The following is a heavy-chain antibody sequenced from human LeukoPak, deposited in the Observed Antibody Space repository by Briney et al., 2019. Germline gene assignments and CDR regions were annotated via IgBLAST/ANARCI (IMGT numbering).Heavy chain of an antibody. V-gene: IGHV3-21*01. J-gene: IGHJ6*03. Sequence: SGGSLRLSCAASGFTFSSYSMNWVRQAPGKGLEWVSSISSSSSYIYYADSVKGRFTISRDNAKNSLYLQMNSLRAEDTAVYYCARDRTEVVPAAPVYYYYYYMDVWGKGTTVTVSS. CDR2: ISSSSSYI. CDR3: ARDRTEVVPAAPVYYYYYYMDV. CDR1: GFTFSSYS. D-gene: IGHD2-2*01.